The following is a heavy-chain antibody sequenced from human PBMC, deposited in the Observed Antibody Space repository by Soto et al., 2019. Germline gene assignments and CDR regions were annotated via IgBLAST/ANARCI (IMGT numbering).Heavy chain of an antibody. CDR2: INAGNGNT. Sequence: ASVKVSCKASGYTFTSYAMHWVRQAPGQRLEWMGWINAGNGNTKYSQKFQGRVTMTRDTSASTAYMELSSLRSEDTAVYYCARDHVVVAATPNRNALDLRGQETMVT. CDR1: GYTFTSYA. J-gene: IGHJ3*01. D-gene: IGHD2-15*01. V-gene: IGHV1-3*01. CDR3: ARDHVVVAATPNRNALDL.